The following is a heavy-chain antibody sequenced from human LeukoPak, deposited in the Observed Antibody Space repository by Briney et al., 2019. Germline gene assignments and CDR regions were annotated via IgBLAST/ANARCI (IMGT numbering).Heavy chain of an antibody. CDR3: ARAQVTMLVVVTYFDY. V-gene: IGHV1-69*13. D-gene: IGHD3-22*01. CDR1: GGSFRNYA. CDR2: IIPIFGTT. Sequence: VKVSCKASGGSFRNYAISWVRQAPGQGLEWMGGIIPIFGTTKHAQKFQGRVTITADESTSTAYMELSSLRSEDTAVYYCARAQVTMLVVVTYFDYWGQGTLVTVSS. J-gene: IGHJ4*02.